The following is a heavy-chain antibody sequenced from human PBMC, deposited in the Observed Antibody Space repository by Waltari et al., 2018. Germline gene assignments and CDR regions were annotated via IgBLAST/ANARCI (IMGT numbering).Heavy chain of an antibody. D-gene: IGHD2-21*01. J-gene: IGHJ5*02. CDR3: AKDLTRMCHIVVDCLFDP. CDR1: GFTFSSYA. Sequence: EVQLVESGGGLVQPGGSLRLSCAASGFTFSSYAMSWVRQAPGQGLEWVSAISGSGGSTYYADSVKGRFTISRDNSKNTLYLQMNSLRAEDTAVYYCAKDLTRMCHIVVDCLFDPWGQGTLVTVSS. V-gene: IGHV3-23*04. CDR2: ISGSGGST.